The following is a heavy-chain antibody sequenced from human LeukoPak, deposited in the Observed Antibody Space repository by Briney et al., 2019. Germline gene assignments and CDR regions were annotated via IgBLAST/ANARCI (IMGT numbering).Heavy chain of an antibody. Sequence: PGGSLRLSXAASGFTFSSYWMSWVRQAPGKGMEWVANIKQDGSEKYYVDSVKSRFTISRDNAKNSLYLQMNSLRAEDTAVYYCARVQYQLLSFDYWGQGTLVTVSS. V-gene: IGHV3-7*01. CDR2: IKQDGSEK. D-gene: IGHD2-2*01. J-gene: IGHJ4*02. CDR3: ARVQYQLLSFDY. CDR1: GFTFSSYW.